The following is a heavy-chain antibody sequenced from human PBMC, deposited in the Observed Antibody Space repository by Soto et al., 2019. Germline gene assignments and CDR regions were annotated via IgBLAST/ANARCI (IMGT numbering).Heavy chain of an antibody. D-gene: IGHD3-16*01. CDR2: IIPIFATA. Sequence: QVQLVQSGAEVKKPGSSVKVSCKASGGTFSSYAINWGRQAPGQRLEWLGGIIPIFATADYAQKFQGRVTITADESTSTAYVELSSLRSEDTAVYYCAQCLLGVNYYHGMDVWGQGTTVTVSS. V-gene: IGHV1-69*12. J-gene: IGHJ6*02. CDR1: GGTFSSYA. CDR3: AQCLLGVNYYHGMDV.